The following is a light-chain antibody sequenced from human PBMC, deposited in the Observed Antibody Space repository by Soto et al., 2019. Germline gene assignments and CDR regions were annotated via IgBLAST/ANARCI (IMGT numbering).Light chain of an antibody. CDR3: AAWDDSLDGPT. V-gene: IGLV1-44*01. J-gene: IGLJ2*01. CDR1: TSNIGTYT. Sequence: QSVLSQPPSTSGTPGQRVTISCSGGTSNIGTYTVSWYQQFPETAPRLLIYGSDRRPSGVPDRFSGSKSGTSASLSIGGLHSEDEAHYYRAAWDDSLDGPTFGGGTKLTVL. CDR2: GSD.